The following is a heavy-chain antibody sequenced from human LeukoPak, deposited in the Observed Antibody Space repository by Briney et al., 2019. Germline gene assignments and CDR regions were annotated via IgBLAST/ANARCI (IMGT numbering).Heavy chain of an antibody. Sequence: SETLSLTCTVSGGSISSSSYYWGWIRQPPGKGLEWIGSIYYSGSTYYNPSLKSRVTISVDTSKNQFSLKLSSVTAADTAVYYCARLIAVAGSAEYFQHWGQGTLVTVS. CDR3: ARLIAVAGSAEYFQH. J-gene: IGHJ1*01. D-gene: IGHD6-19*01. CDR1: GGSISSSSYY. V-gene: IGHV4-39*01. CDR2: IYYSGST.